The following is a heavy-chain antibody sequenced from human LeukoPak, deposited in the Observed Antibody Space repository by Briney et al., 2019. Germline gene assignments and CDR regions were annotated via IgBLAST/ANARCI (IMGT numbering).Heavy chain of an antibody. J-gene: IGHJ4*02. CDR3: VRDFRSADY. CDR1: GFTFSTYC. Sequence: TGGSLRLSCAASGFTFSTYCMHWVRQAPGKGPMWVSRICPDGTVTNYADSVKARFIISRDNARNTVYLQMNSLRVEDTAVYYCVRDFRSADYWGQGTQVTVSS. CDR2: ICPDGTVT. V-gene: IGHV3-74*01.